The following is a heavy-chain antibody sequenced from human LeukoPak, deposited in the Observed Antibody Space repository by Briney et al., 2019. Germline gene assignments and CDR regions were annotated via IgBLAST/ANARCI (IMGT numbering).Heavy chain of an antibody. Sequence: PGGSLRLSCAASGFTFSSYAMSWVRQAPGKGLEWVSAISGSGGSTYYADSVKGQFTISRDNSKNTLYLQMNSLRAEDRAVYYCAYFLPPHIVVAIYYSDYWGQGTLVTVSS. CDR2: ISGSGGST. CDR1: GFTFSSYA. J-gene: IGHJ4*02. D-gene: IGHD2-21*01. CDR3: AYFLPPHIVVAIYYSDY. V-gene: IGHV3-23*01.